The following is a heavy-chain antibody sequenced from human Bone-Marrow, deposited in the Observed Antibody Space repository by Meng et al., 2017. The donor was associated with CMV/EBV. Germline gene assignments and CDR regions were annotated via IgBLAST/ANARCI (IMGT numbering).Heavy chain of an antibody. V-gene: IGHV3-30*02. J-gene: IGHJ1*01. CDR1: GLTFSSYG. Sequence: GGSLRLSCVASGLTFSSYGMHWVRQAPGKGLEWVAFIRYDGSNKDYVDSVKGRFTISRDNFKNTLYLQMNSLRAEDTAVYYCAKVDGGYRGQDYWGQGTLVTVSS. CDR2: IRYDGSNK. CDR3: AKVDGGYRGQDY. D-gene: IGHD5-12*01.